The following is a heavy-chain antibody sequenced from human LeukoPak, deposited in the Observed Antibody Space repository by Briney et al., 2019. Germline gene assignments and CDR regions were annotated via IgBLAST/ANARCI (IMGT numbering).Heavy chain of an antibody. CDR3: ARVEGSGSYYYSFNY. CDR2: IYSGGST. CDR1: EFSVGSNY. V-gene: IGHV3-66*01. J-gene: IGHJ4*02. Sequence: GGSLRLSCAASEFSVGSNYMTWVRQAPGKGLEWVSLIYSGGSTYYADSVKGRFTISRDNSKNTLYLQMNSLRAEDTAVYYCARVEGSGSYYYSFNYWGQGTLVTVSS. D-gene: IGHD3-10*01.